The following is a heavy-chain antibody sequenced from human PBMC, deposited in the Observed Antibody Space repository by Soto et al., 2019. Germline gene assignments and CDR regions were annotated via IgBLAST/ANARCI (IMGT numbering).Heavy chain of an antibody. CDR2: IKSDGSSI. CDR3: ARVSLVATMYDS. V-gene: IGHV3-74*01. J-gene: IGHJ4*02. D-gene: IGHD5-12*01. CDR1: GFTFGTYR. Sequence: PGGSLRLSCAASGFTFGTYRMHWVRQAPGKGLVWVSDIKSDGSSIRYADSVKGRFTISRDNAKNTLSLQMNSLRAEDTAVYYCARVSLVATMYDSWGQGTLVTVAS.